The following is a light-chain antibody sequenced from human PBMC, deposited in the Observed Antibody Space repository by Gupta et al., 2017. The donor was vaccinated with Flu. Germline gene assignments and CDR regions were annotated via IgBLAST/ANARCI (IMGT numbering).Light chain of an antibody. J-gene: IGKJ4*01. Sequence: DIQMTQSPSSLSASVGDRVTITCRASQSISSYLNWYQQKPGKAPKLLIYAASSLQSGVPSRFSGSGSGTDFTLTISMRQPEDFATYYCQQSDSTPITFGGGTKVEIK. CDR3: QQSDSTPIT. CDR2: AAS. CDR1: QSISSY. V-gene: IGKV1-39*01.